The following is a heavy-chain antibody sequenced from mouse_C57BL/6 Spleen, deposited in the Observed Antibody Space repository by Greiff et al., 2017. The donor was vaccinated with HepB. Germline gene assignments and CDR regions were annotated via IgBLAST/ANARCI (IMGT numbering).Heavy chain of an antibody. V-gene: IGHV1-50*01. CDR1: GYTFTSYW. CDR3: ARLNYYGSSYDAMDY. D-gene: IGHD1-1*01. J-gene: IGHJ4*01. Sequence: QVQLQQPGAELVKPGASVKLSCKASGYTFTSYWMQWVKQRPGQGLEWIGEIDPSDSYTNYNQKFKGKATLTVDTSSSTAYMQLSSLTSEDSAVYYCARLNYYGSSYDAMDYWGQGTSVTVSS. CDR2: IDPSDSYT.